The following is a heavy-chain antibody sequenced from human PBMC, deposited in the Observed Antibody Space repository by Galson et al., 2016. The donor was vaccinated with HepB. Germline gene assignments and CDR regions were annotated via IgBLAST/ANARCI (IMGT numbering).Heavy chain of an antibody. D-gene: IGHD6-13*01. J-gene: IGHJ4*02. CDR3: ARQGESRGGRAAAAGTDY. V-gene: IGHV5-10-1*01. Sequence: QSGAEVKKPGESLRISCKGSGYSFTTYWISWVRQMPGRGLEWVGRIAPSDSYTPYSPSFHGHATISVDKSISTSYLQWSSLKAADAAMYFVARQGESRGGRAAAAGTDYWGQGTLVTVSS. CDR1: GYSFTTYW. CDR2: IAPSDSYT.